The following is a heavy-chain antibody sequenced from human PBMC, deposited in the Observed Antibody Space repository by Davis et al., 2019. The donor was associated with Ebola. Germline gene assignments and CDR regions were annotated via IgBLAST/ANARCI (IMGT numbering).Heavy chain of an antibody. V-gene: IGHV3-21*01. CDR1: GFTFSSYS. CDR2: ISSSSSYI. Sequence: GGSLRLSCAASGFTFSSYSMNWVRQSPGKGLEWVSSISSSSSYIYYADSVKGRFTISRDNAKNSLYLQMNSLRAEDTAVYYCARVLSAYYDFWSGYYTSGYGMDVWGQGTTVTVSS. J-gene: IGHJ6*02. CDR3: ARVLSAYYDFWSGYYTSGYGMDV. D-gene: IGHD3-3*01.